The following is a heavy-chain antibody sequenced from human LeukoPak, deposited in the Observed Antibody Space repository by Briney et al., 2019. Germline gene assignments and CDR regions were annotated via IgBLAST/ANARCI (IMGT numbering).Heavy chain of an antibody. Sequence: AGGSLRLSCTASGFTFGDYAMSWVRQAPGKGLEWVGFIRSKAYGGTTEYVASVKGRFTISRDDSKSIAYLQMNSLKTEDTAVYYCTRDLVVEMATITGFDYWGQGTLVTVSS. J-gene: IGHJ4*02. D-gene: IGHD5-24*01. CDR3: TRDLVVEMATITGFDY. V-gene: IGHV3-49*04. CDR1: GFTFGDYA. CDR2: IRSKAYGGTT.